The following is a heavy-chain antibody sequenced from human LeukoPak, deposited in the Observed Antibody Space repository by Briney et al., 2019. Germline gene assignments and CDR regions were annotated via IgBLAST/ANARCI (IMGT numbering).Heavy chain of an antibody. J-gene: IGHJ3*02. D-gene: IGHD5-18*01. CDR3: ARGVDTASGDGFDI. V-gene: IGHV4-30-2*01. Sequence: PSETLSLTCTVSGGSISRTGYSWSWIRQPAGQGLEWLAYTYHSGSTYYNPSLKSRLTISLDRSRNQFSLKLSSVTAADSAVYYCARGVDTASGDGFDIWGQGTMVTVSS. CDR1: GGSISRTGYS. CDR2: TYHSGST.